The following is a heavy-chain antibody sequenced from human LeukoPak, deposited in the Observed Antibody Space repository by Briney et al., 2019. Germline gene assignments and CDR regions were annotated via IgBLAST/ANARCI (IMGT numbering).Heavy chain of an antibody. Sequence: PGGSLRLSCAASGFTFNRYWINWVRQAPGKGLEWVAEINQDGSTKNYVESVKGRFTISRDSAKKSLHLQMNSLRADDTAVYYCARNIGYEALDMWGQGTMVTVS. CDR3: ARNIGYEALDM. V-gene: IGHV3-7*03. J-gene: IGHJ3*02. D-gene: IGHD5-12*01. CDR1: GFTFNRYW. CDR2: INQDGSTK.